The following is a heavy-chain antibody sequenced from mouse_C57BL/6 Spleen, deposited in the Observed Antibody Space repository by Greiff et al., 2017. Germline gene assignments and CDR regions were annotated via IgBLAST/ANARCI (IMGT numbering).Heavy chain of an antibody. CDR3: ARFHGYFDY. CDR1: GYTFTSYW. CDR2: IDPSDSYT. V-gene: IGHV1-50*01. Sequence: VQLQQSGAELVKPGASVKLSCKASGYTFTSYWMQWVKQRPGQGLEWIGEIDPSDSYTNYNQKFKGKATLTVDTSSSTAYMQLSSLTSEDSAVYYCARFHGYFDYWGQGTTLTVSS. J-gene: IGHJ2*01.